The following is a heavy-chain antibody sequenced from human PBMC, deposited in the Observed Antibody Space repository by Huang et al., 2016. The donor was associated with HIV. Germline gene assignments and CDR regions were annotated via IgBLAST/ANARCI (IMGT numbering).Heavy chain of an antibody. D-gene: IGHD3-22*01. V-gene: IGHV3-30*18. CDR3: AKDPAYYDTRTFEY. J-gene: IGHJ4*02. Sequence: QVQLVESGGGVVQPGTSLRLSCAASRFTFNRSGMHWVRQAPGKGLEWLAVILHDGTNKYYADSVRCRFTISRDNSKNTLYLQMNSLRTEDTAMYYCAKDPAYYDTRTFEYWGQGTLVTVSS. CDR2: ILHDGTNK. CDR1: RFTFNRSG.